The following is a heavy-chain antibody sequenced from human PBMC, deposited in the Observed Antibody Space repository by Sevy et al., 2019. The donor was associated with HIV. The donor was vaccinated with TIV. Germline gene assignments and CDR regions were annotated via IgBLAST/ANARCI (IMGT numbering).Heavy chain of an antibody. D-gene: IGHD1-26*01. CDR3: ARDRDLSGSYLEYYYYAMDV. Sequence: ASVKVSCKASGYTFITYYVHWVRQAPGQGLEWMGLIDPSGSTRYAQKFQGRVSMTWDTSTTTVYMELSSLTSEDTAAYYCARDRDLSGSYLEYYYYAMDVWGQGTTVTVSS. V-gene: IGHV1-46*01. CDR2: IDPSGST. CDR1: GYTFITYY. J-gene: IGHJ6*02.